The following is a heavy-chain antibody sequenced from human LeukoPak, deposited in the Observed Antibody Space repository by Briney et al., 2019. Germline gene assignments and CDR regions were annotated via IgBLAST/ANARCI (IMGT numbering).Heavy chain of an antibody. D-gene: IGHD2-2*01. CDR3: ARDLSRGIVVVPAAMSPWFDP. Sequence: SVKVSCKASGGTFSSYAISWVRQAPGQGLEWMGGIIPIFGIANYAQKFQGRVTITADKSTSTAYMELSSLRSEDTAVYYCARDLSRGIVVVPAAMSPWFDPWGQGTLVTVSS. CDR1: GGTFSSYA. CDR2: IIPIFGIA. V-gene: IGHV1-69*17. J-gene: IGHJ5*02.